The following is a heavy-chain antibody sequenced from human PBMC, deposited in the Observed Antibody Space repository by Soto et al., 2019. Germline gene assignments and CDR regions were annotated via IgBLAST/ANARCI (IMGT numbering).Heavy chain of an antibody. Sequence: PSETLSLTCAVSGGSISSGGYSWSWIRQPPGKGLEWIGYIYHSGSTYYNPSLKSRVTISVDRSKNQFSLRLSSVTAADTAVYYCARVVVRSLGDRPNWFDPWGQGTLVTVSS. CDR1: GGSISSGGYS. J-gene: IGHJ5*02. CDR2: IYHSGST. CDR3: ARVVVRSLGDRPNWFDP. D-gene: IGHD2-21*01. V-gene: IGHV4-30-2*01.